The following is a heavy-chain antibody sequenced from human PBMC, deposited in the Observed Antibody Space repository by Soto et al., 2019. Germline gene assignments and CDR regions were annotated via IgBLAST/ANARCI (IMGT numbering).Heavy chain of an antibody. CDR2: IIPIFGTA. D-gene: IGHD2-21*02. Sequence: GASVKVSCKASGGTFSSYAINWVRQAPGQGLEWMGGIIPIFGTANYAQKFQGRVTITADESTSTAYMELSSLRSEDTAVYYCAREASYCGGDCPGDYWGQGTLVTVSS. CDR1: GGTFSSYA. V-gene: IGHV1-69*13. CDR3: AREASYCGGDCPGDY. J-gene: IGHJ4*02.